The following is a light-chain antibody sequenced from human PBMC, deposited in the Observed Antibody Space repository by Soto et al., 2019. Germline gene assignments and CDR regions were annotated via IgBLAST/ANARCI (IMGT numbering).Light chain of an antibody. V-gene: IGKV1-5*03. CDR3: QQYNSYPVT. J-gene: IGKJ2*01. Sequence: DIQMTQSPSTLSASVGDRVTITCRAGQSISSWLAWYQQKPGKAPKLLSYKASSLESGVPSRFRGSGSGTEFTLTISSLQPDYFATYYCQQYNSYPVTFGQGTKLEIK. CDR1: QSISSW. CDR2: KAS.